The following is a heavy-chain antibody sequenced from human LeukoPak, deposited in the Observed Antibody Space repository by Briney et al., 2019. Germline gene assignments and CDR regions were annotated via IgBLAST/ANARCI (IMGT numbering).Heavy chain of an antibody. CDR1: GFTFGTYV. D-gene: IGHD3-10*01. CDR3: ARDSYGSGSSFDY. V-gene: IGHV3-23*01. CDR2: INGGGGNT. J-gene: IGHJ4*02. Sequence: PGGSLRLSCVASGFTFGTYVMTWVRQAPGKGLEWVAAINGGGGNTYYADSVKGRFTISRDNSKNTLYLQMNSLRAEDTAVYYCARDSYGSGSSFDYWGQGTLVTVSS.